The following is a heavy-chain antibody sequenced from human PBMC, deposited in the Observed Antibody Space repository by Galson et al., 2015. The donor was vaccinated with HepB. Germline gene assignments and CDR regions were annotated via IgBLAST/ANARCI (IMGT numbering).Heavy chain of an antibody. V-gene: IGHV3-33*01. CDR3: ARDVLPMVRGVNPCDY. CDR1: GFSFNIYD. J-gene: IGHJ4*02. CDR2: ILFDGTTE. D-gene: IGHD3-10*01. Sequence: SLRLSCAASGFSFNIYDVYWVRQAPGKGLEWVAAILFDGTTEYYADSVKGRFTISRDNSKNTLYLQMSSLRAEDTAIYYCARDVLPMVRGVNPCDYWGQGILVPVSS.